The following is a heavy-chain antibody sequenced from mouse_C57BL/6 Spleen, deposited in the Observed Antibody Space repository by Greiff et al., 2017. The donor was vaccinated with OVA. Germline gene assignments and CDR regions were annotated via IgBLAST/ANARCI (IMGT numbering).Heavy chain of an antibody. CDR1: GYTFTDYS. J-gene: IGHJ2*01. Sequence: VKLQQSGAELVRPGASVKLSCKASGYTFTDYSINWVKQRPGQGLEWIARISPGSGYPSYIETFKGKATLTAEKASSTAYMQLSSLSSEDSAVYFCARDRGYSGSSYYFDYWGQGTTLTVSS. V-gene: IGHV1-76*01. CDR3: ARDRGYSGSSYYFDY. CDR2: ISPGSGYP. D-gene: IGHD1-1*01.